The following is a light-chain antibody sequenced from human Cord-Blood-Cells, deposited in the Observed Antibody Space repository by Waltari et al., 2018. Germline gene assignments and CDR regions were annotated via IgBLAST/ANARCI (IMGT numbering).Light chain of an antibody. Sequence: EIVLTQSPATLSLSPGERATLSCRASQSVSSYLAWYQQKPGQAPRLLIYDASNRATGITARFSSYGSGTHFTLTITSPEPEDYAVYHYLQRSNWPPLFSFGPGTKVDIK. CDR2: DAS. V-gene: IGKV3-11*01. J-gene: IGKJ3*01. CDR1: QSVSSY. CDR3: LQRSNWPPLFS.